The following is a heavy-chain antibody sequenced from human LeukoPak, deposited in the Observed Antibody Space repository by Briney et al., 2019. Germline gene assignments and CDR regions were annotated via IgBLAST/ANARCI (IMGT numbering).Heavy chain of an antibody. J-gene: IGHJ4*02. CDR2: INPNSGGT. CDR3: ARYGYSSGWSFDY. V-gene: IGHV1-2*02. CDR1: GYSFNSQG. Sequence: GASVKVSCKASGYSFNSQGMNWVRQAPGQGLEWMGWINPNSGGTNYAQKFQGRVTMTRDTSISTAYMELSRLRSDDTAVYYCARYGYSSGWSFDYWGQGTLVTVSS. D-gene: IGHD6-19*01.